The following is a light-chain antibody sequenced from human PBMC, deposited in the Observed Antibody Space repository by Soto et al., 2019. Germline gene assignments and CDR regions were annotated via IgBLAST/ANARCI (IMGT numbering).Light chain of an antibody. Sequence: DFQMTQSPSSLSASVGDRVTIXXQASQNINNYLNWYQQKPGRAPYVLIYDASNLEAGVPSRFRGSGSGTDFTFTISRLQPEDIATYYCQQYENLPTFGQGTRLEIK. CDR2: DAS. J-gene: IGKJ5*01. CDR1: QNINNY. V-gene: IGKV1-33*01. CDR3: QQYENLPT.